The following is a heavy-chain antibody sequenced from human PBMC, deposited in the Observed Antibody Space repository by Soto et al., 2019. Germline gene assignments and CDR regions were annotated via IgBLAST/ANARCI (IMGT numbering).Heavy chain of an antibody. CDR2: VYHTGTT. J-gene: IGHJ4*02. Sequence: SDTLSLTCTVSGGSIGSSTYYWSWIRQPPGKGLEWIGSVYHTGTTYYNPSLKSPVTISVDTSKNQFSLKLTSVTAADTAVYYWARPHYRRSSNFDEWGQGNMVTV. V-gene: IGHV4-39*01. D-gene: IGHD4-4*01. CDR1: GGSIGSSTYY. CDR3: ARPHYRRSSNFDE.